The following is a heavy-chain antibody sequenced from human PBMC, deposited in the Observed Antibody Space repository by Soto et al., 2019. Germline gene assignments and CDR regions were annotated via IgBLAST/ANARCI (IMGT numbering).Heavy chain of an antibody. V-gene: IGHV1-3*01. CDR2: INAGNGNT. J-gene: IGHJ5*02. D-gene: IGHD3-3*01. CDR3: ARVTIFGVSPGYNWFDP. CDR1: GYTFTSYA. Sequence: GASVKVSCKASGYTFTSYAMHWVRQAPGQRLEWMGWINAGNGNTKYSQKFQGRVAITRDTSASTAYMELSSLRSEDTAVYYCARVTIFGVSPGYNWFDPWGQGTLVTV.